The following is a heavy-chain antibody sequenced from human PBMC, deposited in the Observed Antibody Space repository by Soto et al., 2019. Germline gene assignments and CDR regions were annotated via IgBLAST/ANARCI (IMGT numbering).Heavy chain of an antibody. CDR3: ARPRSWTYAFDI. CDR1: GFTVSSNY. V-gene: IGHV3-53*01. Sequence: GGSLRLSCAASGFTVSSNYMSWVRQAPGKGLEWVSVIYSGGSTYYADSVKGRFTISRDNSKNTLYLQMNSLRAEDTAVYYCARPRSWTYAFDIWGQGTMVTVSS. CDR2: IYSGGST. J-gene: IGHJ3*02. D-gene: IGHD6-13*01.